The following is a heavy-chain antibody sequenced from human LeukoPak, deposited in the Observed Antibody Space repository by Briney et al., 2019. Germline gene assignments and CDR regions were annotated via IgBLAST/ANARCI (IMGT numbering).Heavy chain of an antibody. Sequence: GGSLRLSCAASGFTFSSYWMSWVRQAPGKGLEWVANIKQDGSEKYYVDSVKGRFTISRDNAKNSLYLQMNSLRAEDTAVYYCARDRFYDSSGYYYEQMDAFDIWGQGTMVTVSS. CDR3: ARDRFYDSSGYYYEQMDAFDI. V-gene: IGHV3-7*01. D-gene: IGHD3-22*01. CDR1: GFTFSSYW. CDR2: IKQDGSEK. J-gene: IGHJ3*02.